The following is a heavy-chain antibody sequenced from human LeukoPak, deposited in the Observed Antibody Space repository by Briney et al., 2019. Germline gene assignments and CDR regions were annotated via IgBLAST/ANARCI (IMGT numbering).Heavy chain of an antibody. CDR3: AREATAMVTGYYYYYMDV. V-gene: IGHV4-61*02. CDR1: GGSISSSSYY. D-gene: IGHD5-18*01. CDR2: IYTSGST. J-gene: IGHJ6*03. Sequence: SETLSLTCTVSGGSISSSSYYWSWIRQPAGKGLEWIGRIYTSGSTNYNPSLKSRVTISVDTSKNQFSLKLSSVTAADTAVYYCAREATAMVTGYYYYYMDVWGKGTTVTVSS.